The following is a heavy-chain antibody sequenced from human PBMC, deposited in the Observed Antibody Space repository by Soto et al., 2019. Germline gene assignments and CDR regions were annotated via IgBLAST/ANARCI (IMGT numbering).Heavy chain of an antibody. V-gene: IGHV1-8*01. CDR1: GYTFTSYD. Sequence: ASVKVSCKASGYTFTSYDINWVRQATGQGLEWMGWMNPNSGNTGYAQKFQGRVTMTRNTSISTAYMELSSLRSEDTAVYYCARGGAAAAPATHYYYGMDVWGQGTTVTVSS. D-gene: IGHD6-13*01. CDR2: MNPNSGNT. J-gene: IGHJ6*02. CDR3: ARGGAAAAPATHYYYGMDV.